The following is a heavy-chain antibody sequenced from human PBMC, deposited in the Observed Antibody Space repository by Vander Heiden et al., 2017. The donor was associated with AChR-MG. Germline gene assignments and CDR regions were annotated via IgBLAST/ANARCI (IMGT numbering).Heavy chain of an antibody. V-gene: IGHV3-23*01. Sequence: EVQLLESGGGLVQPGGSLRLSCAASGFTFSSYAMSWVRQAPGKGLEWVSGISGSGGSTYYADSVKGRFTISRDNSKNTLYLQMNSLRAEDTAVYYCAKDIPAPLLWFGYNDAFDIWGQGTMVTVSS. D-gene: IGHD3-10*01. CDR2: ISGSGGST. CDR1: GFTFSSYA. J-gene: IGHJ3*02. CDR3: AKDIPAPLLWFGYNDAFDI.